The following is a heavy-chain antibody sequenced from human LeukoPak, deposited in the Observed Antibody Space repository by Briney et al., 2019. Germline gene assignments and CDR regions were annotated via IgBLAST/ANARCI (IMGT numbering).Heavy chain of an antibody. Sequence: GGSLRLSCAASGFTFSSYAMSWVRQAPGKGLEWVSAISGSGGSTYYADSVKGRFTISRDNSKNTLYLQMNSLRAEDTAVYYCAKTQRYNYVWGSYRPPYYFDYWGQGTLVTVSS. D-gene: IGHD3-16*02. CDR2: ISGSGGST. CDR3: AKTQRYNYVWGSYRPPYYFDY. V-gene: IGHV3-23*01. J-gene: IGHJ4*02. CDR1: GFTFSSYA.